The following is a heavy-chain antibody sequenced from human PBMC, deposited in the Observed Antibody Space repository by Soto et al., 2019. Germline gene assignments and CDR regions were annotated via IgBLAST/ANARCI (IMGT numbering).Heavy chain of an antibody. CDR2: INSDGSST. Sequence: GAPLRLSCAASGFTCSSYWMQWVRQAPGEGLVWVSRINSDGSSTSYADSVKGRFTISRDNAKNTLYLQMNSLRAEDTAVYYCARDSSGYYHPYYYGMDVWGQGTTVTVSS. D-gene: IGHD3-22*01. CDR3: ARDSSGYYHPYYYGMDV. J-gene: IGHJ6*02. V-gene: IGHV3-74*01. CDR1: GFTCSSYW.